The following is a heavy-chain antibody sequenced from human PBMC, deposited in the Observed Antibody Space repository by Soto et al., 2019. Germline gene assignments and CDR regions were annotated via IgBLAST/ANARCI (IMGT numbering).Heavy chain of an antibody. CDR1: GYTFTGYY. CDR3: ARGAKISINMIVPDWFDT. D-gene: IGHD3-22*01. CDR2: INPNSGGT. J-gene: IGHJ5*02. Sequence: ASVKVSCKASGYTFTGYYMHGVRQAPGQGLEWMGWINPNSGGTNYAQKFQGRVTMTRNTSISTAYMELSSLRSEDTAVYYCARGAKISINMIVPDWFDTWGQGTLVTVSS. V-gene: IGHV1-2*02.